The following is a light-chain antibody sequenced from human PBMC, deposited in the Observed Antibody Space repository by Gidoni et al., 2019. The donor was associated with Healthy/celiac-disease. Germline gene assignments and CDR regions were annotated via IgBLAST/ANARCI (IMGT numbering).Light chain of an antibody. Sequence: EIVTPQSPATLSVSPGERATLSCRASQCVSSNLAWYQQKPGQAPRLLIYGASTRATGIPARFSGSGSGTEFTLTISSLQSEDFAVYYCQQYNNWPLTFGGGTKVEIK. V-gene: IGKV3-15*01. CDR1: QCVSSN. CDR3: QQYNNWPLT. CDR2: GAS. J-gene: IGKJ4*01.